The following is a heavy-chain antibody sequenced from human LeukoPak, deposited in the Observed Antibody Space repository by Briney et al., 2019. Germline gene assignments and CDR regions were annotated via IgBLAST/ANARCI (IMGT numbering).Heavy chain of an antibody. CDR2: INGGIGNR. CDR1: VYTFTSYG. CDR3: AIVPLHDDSGHYHPD. D-gene: IGHD3-22*01. J-gene: IGHJ1*01. V-gene: IGHV1-3*01. Sequence: ASVTVSCTTSVYTFTSYGMHWVRQGPGQSLERVGWINGGIGNRKYSEKFQCRVDIIRHTSASTAYMALSSLRSEDTAVYYCAIVPLHDDSGHYHPDWGQGTLVTVSS.